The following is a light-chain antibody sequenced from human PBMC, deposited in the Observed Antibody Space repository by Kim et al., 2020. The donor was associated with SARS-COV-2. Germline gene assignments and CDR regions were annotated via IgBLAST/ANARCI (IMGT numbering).Light chain of an antibody. J-gene: IGLJ1*01. Sequence: LGQTVRITCQGDNLRNCDASWYQQKPGQAPVVVIYGENARPSGIPDRFSGSSSGNTASLTITGAQADDEADYYCSSRDTTNNPFFVFGTGTKVTVL. CDR2: GEN. V-gene: IGLV3-19*01. CDR3: SSRDTTNNPFFV. CDR1: NLRNCD.